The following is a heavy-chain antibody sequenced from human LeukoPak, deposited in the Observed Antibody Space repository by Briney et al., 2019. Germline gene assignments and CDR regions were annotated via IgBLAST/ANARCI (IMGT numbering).Heavy chain of an antibody. CDR1: GGTFSSYA. V-gene: IGHV1-69*04. D-gene: IGHD2-15*01. CDR2: IIPILGIA. CDR3: ASYCSGGSCYDDY. J-gene: IGHJ4*02. Sequence: GSSVNVSCKASGGTFSSYAISWVRQAPGQGLEWMGRIIPILGIANYAQKFQGRVTITADKSTSTAYMELSSLRSEDTAVYYCASYCSGGSCYDDYWGQGTLVTVSS.